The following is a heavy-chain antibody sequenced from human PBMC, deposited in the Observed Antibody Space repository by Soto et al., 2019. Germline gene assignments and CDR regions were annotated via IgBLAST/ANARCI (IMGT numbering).Heavy chain of an antibody. CDR1: GGSISSGGYY. D-gene: IGHD2-2*02. CDR2: IYYSGST. Sequence: SETLSLTCTVSGGSISSGGYYWSWIRQHPGKGLEWIGYIYYSGSTYYNPSLKSRVTISVDTSKNQFSLKLSSVTAADTAVYYCARGHCSSTSCYTGLMDVWGQGTTVTVSS. J-gene: IGHJ6*02. V-gene: IGHV4-31*03. CDR3: ARGHCSSTSCYTGLMDV.